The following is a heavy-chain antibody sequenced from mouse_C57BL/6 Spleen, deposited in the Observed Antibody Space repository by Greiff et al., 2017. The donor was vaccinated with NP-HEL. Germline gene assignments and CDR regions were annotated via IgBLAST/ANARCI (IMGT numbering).Heavy chain of an antibody. D-gene: IGHD2-4*01. Sequence: EVQLQQSGPELVKPGASVKMSCKASGYTFTDYNMHWVKQSHGKSLEWIGYINPNNGGTSYNQKFKGKATLTVNKSSSTAYMELRSLTSEDSAVYYCAKTYDYEAYYAMDYWGQGTSVTVSS. J-gene: IGHJ4*01. V-gene: IGHV1-22*01. CDR1: GYTFTDYN. CDR2: INPNNGGT. CDR3: AKTYDYEAYYAMDY.